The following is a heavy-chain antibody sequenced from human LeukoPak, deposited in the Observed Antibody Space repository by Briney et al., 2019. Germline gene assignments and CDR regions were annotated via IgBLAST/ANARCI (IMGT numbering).Heavy chain of an antibody. CDR3: ATETDQAAAGIFGFDY. Sequence: GGSLRLSCAASGFTFSSYWMSWVRQAPGKGLEWVANIKQDGSEKYYVDSVKGRFTISRDNSKNTVCLQMNSLRAEDTAVYYCATETDQAAAGIFGFDYWGQGTLVTVSS. D-gene: IGHD6-13*01. J-gene: IGHJ4*02. CDR2: IKQDGSEK. V-gene: IGHV3-7*03. CDR1: GFTFSSYW.